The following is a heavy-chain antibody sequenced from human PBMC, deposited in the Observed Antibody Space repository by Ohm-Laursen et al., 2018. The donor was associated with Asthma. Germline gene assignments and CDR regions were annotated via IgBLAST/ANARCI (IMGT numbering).Heavy chain of an antibody. J-gene: IGHJ4*02. Sequence: SLRLSCTASGFTFSSSYMVWVRQVPGKGLECISYITPSSSPIHYSDSVKGRFTISRENAKNSLYLQMNSLRDEDTAVYYCARDRGGDRSFDYWGQGTLVTVSS. V-gene: IGHV3-48*02. CDR1: GFTFSSSY. CDR2: ITPSSSPI. CDR3: ARDRGGDRSFDY. D-gene: IGHD2-21*02.